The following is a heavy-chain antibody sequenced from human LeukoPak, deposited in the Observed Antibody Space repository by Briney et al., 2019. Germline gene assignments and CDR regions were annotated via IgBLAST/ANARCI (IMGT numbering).Heavy chain of an antibody. CDR3: AKDLKGDYYYGMDV. Sequence: GGSLRLSCVASGFYFSSYAMTWVRQAPGKGLEWVSSITSSGSSMYYADSVKGRFTISRDNAKNSLYLQMNSLRAEDTALYYCAKDLKGDYYYGMDVWGQGTTVTVSS. J-gene: IGHJ6*02. CDR2: ITSSGSSM. CDR1: GFYFSSYA. V-gene: IGHV3-21*04.